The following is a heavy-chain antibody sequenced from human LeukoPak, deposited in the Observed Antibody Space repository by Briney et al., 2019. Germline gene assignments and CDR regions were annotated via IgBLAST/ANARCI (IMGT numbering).Heavy chain of an antibody. CDR3: ASLVRTDYDILTGYFYYFDY. CDR1: GFTLSNYA. V-gene: IGHV3-23*01. CDR2: ISGSGGST. D-gene: IGHD3-9*01. J-gene: IGHJ4*02. Sequence: GGSLRLSCAASGFTLSNYAMSWVRQAPGKGLEWVSAISGSGGSTYYADSVKGRFTISRDNSKNTLYLQMNSLRAEDTAVYYCASLVRTDYDILTGYFYYFDYWGQGTLVTVSS.